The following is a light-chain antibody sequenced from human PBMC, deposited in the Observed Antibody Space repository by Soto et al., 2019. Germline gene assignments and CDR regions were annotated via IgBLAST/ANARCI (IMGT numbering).Light chain of an antibody. CDR3: QNYNSGPRT. CDR1: QGISNY. Sequence: DIQMTQSPSSLSASVGDRVTITCRASQGISNYLAWYQQKPGKVPKLLIYAASTLQSGVLSRFSGSGSGTDFTLTISSLQPDDVSTYYCQNYNSGPRTFGQGTKVEIK. CDR2: AAS. J-gene: IGKJ1*01. V-gene: IGKV1-27*01.